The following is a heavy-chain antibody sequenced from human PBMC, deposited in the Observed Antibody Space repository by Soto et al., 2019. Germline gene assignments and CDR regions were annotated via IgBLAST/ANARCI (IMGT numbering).Heavy chain of an antibody. J-gene: IGHJ5*02. V-gene: IGHV1-18*01. CDR1: GYTFTSYG. CDR3: AAVRRDYVWGSYLSFNWFDP. D-gene: IGHD3-16*02. Sequence: ASVKVSCKASGYTFTSYGISWVRQAPGQGLEWMGWISAYSGNTNYAQKFQERVTITRDMSTSTAYMELSSLRSEDTAVYYCAAVRRDYVWGSYLSFNWFDPWGQGTLVTVSS. CDR2: ISAYSGNT.